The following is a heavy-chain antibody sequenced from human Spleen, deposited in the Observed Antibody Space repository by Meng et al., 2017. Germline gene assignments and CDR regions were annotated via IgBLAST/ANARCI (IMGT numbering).Heavy chain of an antibody. CDR1: GGSISNGDYY. Sequence: QVQLQESGPGLVKPSQTLSLTCTVSGGSISNGDYYWSWIRQPPGKGLEWIGDIYHTGTTNYNPSLKSRVTISVDKSNNRFSLKLSSVTAADTALYYCARDTLGGGNWFDPWGQGTLVTVSS. V-gene: IGHV4-30-4*01. J-gene: IGHJ5*02. CDR2: IYHTGTT. D-gene: IGHD3-16*01. CDR3: ARDTLGGGNWFDP.